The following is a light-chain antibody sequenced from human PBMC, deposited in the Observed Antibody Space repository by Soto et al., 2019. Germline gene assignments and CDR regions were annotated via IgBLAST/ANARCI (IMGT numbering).Light chain of an antibody. V-gene: IGLV1-44*01. CDR2: SNN. CDR3: ASWDESLTGSV. CDR1: SSNIGSNF. Sequence: QSVLAQPPSASGTPGQRVTISCVGSSSNIGSNFVYFYQQLPGTAPKVLIYSNNKRPSGVPDRFSGSKSGTSASLAISGLKSDDEAECHCASWDESLTGSVFARGTRFTVL. J-gene: IGLJ3*02.